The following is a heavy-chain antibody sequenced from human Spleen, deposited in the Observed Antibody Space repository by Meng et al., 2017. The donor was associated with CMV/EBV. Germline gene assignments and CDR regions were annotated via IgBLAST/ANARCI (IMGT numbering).Heavy chain of an antibody. CDR1: GFDFSGHW. V-gene: IGHV3-74*01. D-gene: IGHD6-19*01. J-gene: IGHJ4*02. Sequence: GESLKISCAASGFDFSGHWMHWVRQAPGKGLVWVSRINNDGSSTTYADSVKGRFTISRDSAKNTVYLEMNGLRGEDMAVYYCARGGAGCFDYWGQGTLVTVSS. CDR3: ARGGAGCFDY. CDR2: INNDGSST.